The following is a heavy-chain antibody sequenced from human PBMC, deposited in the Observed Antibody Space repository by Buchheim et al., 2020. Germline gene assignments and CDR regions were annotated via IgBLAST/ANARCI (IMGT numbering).Heavy chain of an antibody. CDR3: ERVDDSSGYYSFPCFDY. Sequence: EVQLVESGGGLVQPGGSLRLSCAASGFTFSSYWMHWVRQAPGKGLVWVSRINSDGSSTSYADSVKGRFTISRDNAQNTLYLQMNRLRAEDTAVYYCERVDDSSGYYSFPCFDYWGQGTL. CDR2: INSDGSST. D-gene: IGHD3-22*01. J-gene: IGHJ4*02. V-gene: IGHV3-74*01. CDR1: GFTFSSYW.